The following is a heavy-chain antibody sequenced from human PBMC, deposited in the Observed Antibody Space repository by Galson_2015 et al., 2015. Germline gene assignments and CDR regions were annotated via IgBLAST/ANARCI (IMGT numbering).Heavy chain of an antibody. V-gene: IGHV1-18*01. CDR3: ARRHGSGSYYY. D-gene: IGHD3-10*01. Sequence: SVKVSCKASGYTFTSYGVSWVRQAPGQGLEWIGWLSAYNGNTNYAQKLQGRVTMTTDTSTSTAYMELRSLRSDDTAVYYCARRHGSGSYYYWGQGTLVTVSS. CDR2: LSAYNGNT. CDR1: GYTFTSYG. J-gene: IGHJ4*02.